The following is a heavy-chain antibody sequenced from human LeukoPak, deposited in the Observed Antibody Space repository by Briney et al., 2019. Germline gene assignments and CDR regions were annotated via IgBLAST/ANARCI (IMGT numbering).Heavy chain of an antibody. CDR3: ARDRRRELLHAFDI. J-gene: IGHJ3*02. CDR2: IDYSGST. CDR1: GGTISRHY. Sequence: PSETLSLTRTVPGGTISRHYWSWIRQPPGKGLEWIAYIDYSGSTNYNPSLRSRLTISVDASKNQLSLKLSSVTAADTAVYYCARDRRRELLHAFDIWGQGTMVTVSS. D-gene: IGHD1-26*01. V-gene: IGHV4-59*11.